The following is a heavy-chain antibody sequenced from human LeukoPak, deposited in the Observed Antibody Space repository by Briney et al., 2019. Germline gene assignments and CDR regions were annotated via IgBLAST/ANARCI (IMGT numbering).Heavy chain of an antibody. D-gene: IGHD2-15*01. Sequence: GGSLRLSCVASRFTFSDSSMNWVRQAPGKGLEWVSSITSSSSFISYAASVKGRFTISRDNAKNSLYLHMNSLRVEDTAVYYCARGIVPAAFDFWGQGTLVTVSS. CDR3: ARGIVPAAFDF. CDR1: RFTFSDSS. V-gene: IGHV3-21*01. J-gene: IGHJ4*02. CDR2: ITSSSSFI.